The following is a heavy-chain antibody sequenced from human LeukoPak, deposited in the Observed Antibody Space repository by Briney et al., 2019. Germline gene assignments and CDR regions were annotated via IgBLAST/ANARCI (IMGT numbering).Heavy chain of an antibody. CDR1: GGSFSGYY. CDR2: INHSGST. V-gene: IGHV4-34*01. CDR3: ARGRGSSSWLSEYYYYYGMDV. Sequence: PSETLSLTCAVYGGSFSGYYWSWIRQPPGEGLEWIGEINHSGSTNYNPSLKSRVTISVDTSKNQFSLKLSSVTAADTAVYYCARGRGSSSWLSEYYYYYGMDVWGQGTTVTVSS. J-gene: IGHJ6*02. D-gene: IGHD6-13*01.